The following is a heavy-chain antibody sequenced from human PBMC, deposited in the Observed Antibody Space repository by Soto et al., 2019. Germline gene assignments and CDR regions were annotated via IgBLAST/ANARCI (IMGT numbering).Heavy chain of an antibody. CDR3: AKVRVVNGLLPYY. J-gene: IGHJ4*02. V-gene: IGHV3-23*01. CDR2: VSGSGGGT. Sequence: GGSLRLSCAASGFTFSSYAMTWVRQAPGKGLEWVSTVSGSGGGTGYADSVKGRFTISRDNSKNTLFLQMNSLRAEDTAVYYCAKVRVVNGLLPYYWGQGTLVTVSS. D-gene: IGHD2-15*01. CDR1: GFTFSSYA.